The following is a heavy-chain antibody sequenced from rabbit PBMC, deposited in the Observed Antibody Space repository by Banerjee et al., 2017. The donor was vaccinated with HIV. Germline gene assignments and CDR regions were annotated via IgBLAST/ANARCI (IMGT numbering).Heavy chain of an antibody. V-gene: IGHV1S40*01. CDR1: AFSFSVNYW. CDR2: IPTSSGRT. D-gene: IGHD1-1*01. CDR3: ARSRYVYGIASGAYIPGYFNL. J-gene: IGHJ4*01. Sequence: QSLEESGGDLVKPGASLTLTCTASAFSFSVNYWICWVRQAPGKGLEWIGCIPTSSGRTWYASWVNGRFTISKTSSTTVTLQMTSLTAADTATYLCARSRYVYGIASGAYIPGYFNLWGPGTLVTVS.